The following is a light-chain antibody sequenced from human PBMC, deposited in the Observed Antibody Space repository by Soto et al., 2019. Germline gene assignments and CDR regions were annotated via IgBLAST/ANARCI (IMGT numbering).Light chain of an antibody. Sequence: DIQMTQSPSSLSASVGDRVTITCRASQSISSYLNWYQQKPGKAPKLLIYAASSLQSGVPSRFSGSGSGTDFTLTISSLQPEEFATYYCQQANSFPLTFGGGTKVEIK. CDR2: AAS. V-gene: IGKV1-39*01. CDR1: QSISSY. J-gene: IGKJ4*01. CDR3: QQANSFPLT.